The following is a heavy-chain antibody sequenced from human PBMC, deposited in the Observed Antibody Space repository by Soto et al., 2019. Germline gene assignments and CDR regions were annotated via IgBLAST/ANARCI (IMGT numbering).Heavy chain of an antibody. Sequence: ETLSLTCTVSGGSVSSGDYFWSWLRQSPGKRLEWIAYIYYSGSTNYNPSLKSRATISVDTSKSQVSLTLTSMTAADAALYYCARSPNYYYYGFDVWGQGTAVTVS. CDR1: GGSVSSGDYF. D-gene: IGHD3-10*01. V-gene: IGHV4-61*08. J-gene: IGHJ6*02. CDR2: IYYSGST. CDR3: ARSPNYYYYGFDV.